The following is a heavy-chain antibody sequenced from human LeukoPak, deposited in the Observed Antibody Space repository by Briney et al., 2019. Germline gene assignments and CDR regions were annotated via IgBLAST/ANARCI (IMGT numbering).Heavy chain of an antibody. CDR1: GFTVSSNY. V-gene: IGHV3-66*01. D-gene: IGHD3-9*01. J-gene: IGHJ6*03. Sequence: PGGSLRLSCAASGFTVSSNYMSWVRQAPGKGLEWVSVIYSGGTTYYADSVKGRFTISRDNSKNTLYLQMNSLRAEDTAVYYCARDRRAYYDILAGYSTGNYMDVWGKGTTVTISS. CDR2: IYSGGTT. CDR3: ARDRRAYYDILAGYSTGNYMDV.